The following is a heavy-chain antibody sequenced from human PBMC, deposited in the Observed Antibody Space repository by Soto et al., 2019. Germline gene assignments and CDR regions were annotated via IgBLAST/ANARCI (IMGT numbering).Heavy chain of an antibody. D-gene: IGHD3-22*01. V-gene: IGHV3-23*01. CDR3: AKDRTQDYDSSGPYYYYGMDV. CDR2: ISGSGGST. CDR1: GFTFSSYA. Sequence: GGSLRLSCAASGFTFSSYAMSWVRQAPGKGLEWVSAISGSGGSTYYADSVKGRFTISRDNSKNTLYLQMNSLRAEDTAVYYCAKDRTQDYDSSGPYYYYGMDVWGQGTTVTVSS. J-gene: IGHJ6*02.